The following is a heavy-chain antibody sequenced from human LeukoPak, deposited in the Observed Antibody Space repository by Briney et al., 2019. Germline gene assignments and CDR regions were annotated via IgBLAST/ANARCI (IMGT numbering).Heavy chain of an antibody. V-gene: IGHV4-34*01. CDR1: GGSFTGYF. D-gene: IGHD3-22*01. CDR3: ARGRIAKIVVVHSFHYGMDV. J-gene: IGHJ6*02. CDR2: INDYTGNT. Sequence: SETLSLTCDVFGGSFTGYFWTWIRQSPGKGLEWTGEINDYTGNTNYNPSLNSRVSISLEKSKNQFSLELRSVTAADTAVYYCARGRIAKIVVVHSFHYGMDVWGQGTTVTVSS.